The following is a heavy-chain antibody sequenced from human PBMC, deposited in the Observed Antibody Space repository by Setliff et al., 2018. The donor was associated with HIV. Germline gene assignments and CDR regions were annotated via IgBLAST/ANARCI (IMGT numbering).Heavy chain of an antibody. V-gene: IGHV4-31*03. CDR3: ARDRYAGEIDY. Sequence: SETLSLTCSVSGGSINSGHYYWSWIRHHPGKGLEWIGYIYYTGSTYFNPSPKSRLTLSIDTSKNQFSLKLSSVTAADTAVYYCARDRYAGEIDYWGQGTLVTVSS. J-gene: IGHJ4*02. D-gene: IGHD3-10*01. CDR1: GGSINSGHYY. CDR2: IYYTGST.